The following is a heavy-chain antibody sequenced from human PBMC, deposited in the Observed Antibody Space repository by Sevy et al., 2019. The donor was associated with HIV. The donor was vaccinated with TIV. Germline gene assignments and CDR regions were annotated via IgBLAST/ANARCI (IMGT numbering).Heavy chain of an antibody. Sequence: GGSLRLSCAASGFTFSSYWMHWVRQAPGKGLVWVSRINSDGSSTSYADSVKGRFTISRDNAKNRVYLQMNSLRAEDKAVYYCARDPPLDYYDSSGPTMGAFDIWGQGTMVTVSS. CDR2: INSDGSST. CDR1: GFTFSSYW. CDR3: ARDPPLDYYDSSGPTMGAFDI. D-gene: IGHD3-22*01. V-gene: IGHV3-74*01. J-gene: IGHJ3*02.